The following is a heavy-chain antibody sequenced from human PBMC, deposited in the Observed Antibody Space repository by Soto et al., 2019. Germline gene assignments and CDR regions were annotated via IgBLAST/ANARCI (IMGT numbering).Heavy chain of an antibody. CDR3: ARKRTVVVPAAIRYYYYYYGMDV. V-gene: IGHV4-34*01. CDR1: GGSFSGYY. D-gene: IGHD2-2*02. J-gene: IGHJ6*02. CDR2: INHSGST. Sequence: KPSETLSLTCAVYGGSFSGYYWSWIRQPPGKGLEWIGEINHSGSTNYNPSLKSRVTISVDTSKNQFSLKLSSVTAADTAVYYCARKRTVVVPAAIRYYYYYYGMDVWGQGTTVTVSS.